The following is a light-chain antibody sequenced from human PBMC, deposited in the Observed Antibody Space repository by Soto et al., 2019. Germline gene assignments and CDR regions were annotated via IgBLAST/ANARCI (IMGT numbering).Light chain of an antibody. J-gene: IGKJ1*01. Sequence: DIQMTQSPSSLSASVGDRVTITCRASQSIGGNLNWYQQKPGKAPKLLIYGASGLQSGVPSRFSGRGSGTDFTLTISSLQPEDFATYYCHQSYITPRTFGQGTKVEIK. CDR3: HQSYITPRT. CDR1: QSIGGN. V-gene: IGKV1-39*01. CDR2: GAS.